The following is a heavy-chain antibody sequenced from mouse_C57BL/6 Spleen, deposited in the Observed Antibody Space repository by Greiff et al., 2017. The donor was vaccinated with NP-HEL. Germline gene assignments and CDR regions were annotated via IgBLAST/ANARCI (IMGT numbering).Heavy chain of an antibody. D-gene: IGHD1-1*01. CDR2: ISYDGSN. Sequence: EVKLMESGPGLVKPSQSLSLTCSVTGYSITSGYYWNWIRQFPGNKLEWMGYISYDGSNNYNPSLKNRISITRDTSKNQFFLKLNSVTTEDTATYYCAIRFITTVVATSDYAMDYWGQGTSVTVSS. J-gene: IGHJ4*01. CDR1: GYSITSGYY. CDR3: AIRFITTVVATSDYAMDY. V-gene: IGHV3-6*01.